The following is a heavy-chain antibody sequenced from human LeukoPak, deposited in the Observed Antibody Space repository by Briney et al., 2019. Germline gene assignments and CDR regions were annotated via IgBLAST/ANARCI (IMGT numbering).Heavy chain of an antibody. CDR2: INPNSGGT. J-gene: IGHJ4*02. Sequence: ASVKVSCKASGYTFTGYYMHWVRQAPGQGLEWMGWINPNSGGTNYAQKFQGRVTMTRDTSISTAYMELSRLRSDDTAVYYCARDTYQYYDILTGYYTDYWGQGTLVTVSS. V-gene: IGHV1-2*02. CDR3: ARDTYQYYDILTGYYTDY. CDR1: GYTFTGYY. D-gene: IGHD3-9*01.